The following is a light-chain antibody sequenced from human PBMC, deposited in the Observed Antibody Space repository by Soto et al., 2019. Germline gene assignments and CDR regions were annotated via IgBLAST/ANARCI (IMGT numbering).Light chain of an antibody. CDR1: SSNIGNNY. V-gene: IGLV1-51*01. CDR2: DNN. Sequence: QSVLTQPPSVSAAPGQKVTISCSGSSSNIGNNYVSWYQQLPGTAPKLLIYDNNKRPSGIPDRFSGTKSDTSATLGITGLQTGDEADYYCGTWDSSLSPHVVFGGGTKLTVL. CDR3: GTWDSSLSPHVV. J-gene: IGLJ2*01.